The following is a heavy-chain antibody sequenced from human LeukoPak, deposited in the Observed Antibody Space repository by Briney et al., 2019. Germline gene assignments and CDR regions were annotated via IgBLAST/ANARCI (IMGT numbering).Heavy chain of an antibody. CDR2: IYFSGYT. J-gene: IGHJ4*02. V-gene: IGHV4-59*01. CDR3: ARHYYYVSSGLFHY. Sequence: AETLSLTCTASGGSISSYYWSWTRQPPGKGLEWIGYIYFSGYTNANPSLKSRVTISVDTSKNQFSLKLSSVTAADTAVYYCARHYYYVSSGLFHYWGQGTLVTVSS. CDR1: GGSISSYY. D-gene: IGHD3-10*02.